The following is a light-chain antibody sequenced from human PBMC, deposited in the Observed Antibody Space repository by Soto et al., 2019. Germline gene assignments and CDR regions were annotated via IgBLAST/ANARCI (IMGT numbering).Light chain of an antibody. Sequence: EIVLTQSPGTLSLSPGERATLSCRASPSVSSNFVAWYQQKPGQAPRLLIYGASNRATGIPDRFSGSGSGTDFTLTISRLEPEDFAVYYCQQYNNWPQTFGQGTKVDI. J-gene: IGKJ1*01. CDR3: QQYNNWPQT. CDR2: GAS. V-gene: IGKV3-20*01. CDR1: PSVSSNF.